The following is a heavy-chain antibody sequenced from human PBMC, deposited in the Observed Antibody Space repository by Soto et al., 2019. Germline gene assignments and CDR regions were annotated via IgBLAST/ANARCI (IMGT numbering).Heavy chain of an antibody. CDR3: AKEGFSSGKAGGFNI. Sequence: GGSLRLSCAASGFTFSSYSMNWVRQAPGKGLEWVSYISRSSSRIYYADAVKGRFTISRDNSKNTLYLQMNSLRAEDTAVYYCAKEGFSSGKAGGFNIWGQGTMVTVSS. D-gene: IGHD6-19*01. CDR1: GFTFSSYS. CDR2: ISRSSSRI. J-gene: IGHJ3*02. V-gene: IGHV3-48*01.